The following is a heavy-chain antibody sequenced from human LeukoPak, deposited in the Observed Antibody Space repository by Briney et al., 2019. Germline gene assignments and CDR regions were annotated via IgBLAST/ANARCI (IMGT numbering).Heavy chain of an antibody. V-gene: IGHV3-20*01. CDR1: GFTFDDYG. CDR3: ARRGESASYGDYRFDY. D-gene: IGHD4-17*01. Sequence: PGGSPRLSCAASGFTFDDYGMSWVRQAPGKGLEWVSGINWNGGSTGYADSVKGRFTISRDNAKNSLYLQMNSLRAEDTALYHCARRGESASYGDYRFDYWGQGTLVTVSS. J-gene: IGHJ4*02. CDR2: INWNGGST.